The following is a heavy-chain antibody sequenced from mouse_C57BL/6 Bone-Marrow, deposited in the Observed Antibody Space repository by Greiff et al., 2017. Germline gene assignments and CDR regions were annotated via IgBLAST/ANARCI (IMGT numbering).Heavy chain of an antibody. V-gene: IGHV14-4*01. CDR1: GFNIKDDY. CDR2: IDPEKGDT. D-gene: IGHD2-4*01. Sequence: EVQLQQSGAELVRPGASVKLSCTASGFNIKDDYMHWVKQRPEQGLEWIGWIDPEKGDTAYASKFQGKATITADTSSNTAYLQLSSLTSEDTAVYYCTTGDYPFAYWGQGTLVTVSA. CDR3: TTGDYPFAY. J-gene: IGHJ3*01.